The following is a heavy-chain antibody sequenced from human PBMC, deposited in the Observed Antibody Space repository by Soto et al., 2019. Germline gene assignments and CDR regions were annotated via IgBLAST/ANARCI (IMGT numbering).Heavy chain of an antibody. Sequence: EVQLLESGGGLVQPGGSLRLSCAASGFTFSSYAMSWVRQAPGKGLEWVSAISGSGGSTYYADSVKGRFTISRDNSKNTLYLQMNSLRAEDTAVYYCAPKYDFWSGYYIKWGQGTLVTVSS. J-gene: IGHJ4*02. CDR3: APKYDFWSGYYIK. CDR2: ISGSGGST. V-gene: IGHV3-23*01. D-gene: IGHD3-3*01. CDR1: GFTFSSYA.